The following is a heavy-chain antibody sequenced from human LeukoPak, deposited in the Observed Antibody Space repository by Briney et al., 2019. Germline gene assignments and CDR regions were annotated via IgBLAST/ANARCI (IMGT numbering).Heavy chain of an antibody. CDR2: IYSGGST. D-gene: IGHD6-19*01. Sequence: GGSLPLSCAASGFTVSSNYMSWVRQPPARGLEGVSVIYSGGSTYNADPVKRRFTISRDNSKNKQYLQMNSLRAEDTAVYYCARDFRSSGWYAQDYWGQGTLVTVSS. CDR3: ARDFRSSGWYAQDY. J-gene: IGHJ4*02. V-gene: IGHV3-66*01. CDR1: GFTVSSNY.